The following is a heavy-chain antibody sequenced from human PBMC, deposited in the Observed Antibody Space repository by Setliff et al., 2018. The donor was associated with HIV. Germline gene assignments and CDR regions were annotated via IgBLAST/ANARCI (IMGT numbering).Heavy chain of an antibody. CDR1: DSGTYS. V-gene: IGHV4-61*02. CDR3: ARAAAGNTGPFDL. Sequence: KTSETLSLTCTVSDSGTYSWSWIRQPAGKGLEWIGRVSSRGDTNYNPSLKSRVTISVDTSKNQFSLKLTSVTASDTAVYYCARAAAGNTGPFDLWGQGSPVTVSS. J-gene: IGHJ4*02. CDR2: VSSRGDT. D-gene: IGHD4-17*01.